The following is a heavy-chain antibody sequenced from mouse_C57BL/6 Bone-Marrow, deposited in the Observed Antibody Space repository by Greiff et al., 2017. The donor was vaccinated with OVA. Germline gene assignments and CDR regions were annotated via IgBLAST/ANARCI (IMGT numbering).Heavy chain of an antibody. V-gene: IGHV1-15*01. Sequence: VQLQESGAELVRPGASVTLSCKASGYTFTDYEMHWVKQTPVHGLEWIGAIDPETGGTAYNQKFKGKAILTADKSSSTAYMELRSLTSEDSAVYYCTRFPYYYGSSYDWFAYWGQGTLVTVSA. CDR2: IDPETGGT. CDR3: TRFPYYYGSSYDWFAY. CDR1: GYTFTDYE. D-gene: IGHD1-1*01. J-gene: IGHJ3*01.